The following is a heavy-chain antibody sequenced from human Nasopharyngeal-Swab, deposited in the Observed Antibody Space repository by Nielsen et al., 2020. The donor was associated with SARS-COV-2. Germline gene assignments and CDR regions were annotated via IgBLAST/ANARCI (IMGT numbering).Heavy chain of an antibody. CDR1: GFTFSSYG. CDR3: AKAWLPTY. V-gene: IGHV3-30*18. D-gene: IGHD5-24*01. CDR2: ISYDGSNK. Sequence: GGSLRLSCAASGFTFSSYGMHWVRQALGKGLEWVAVISYDGSNKYYADSVKGRFTISRDNSKNTLYLQMNSLRAEDTAVYYCAKAWLPTYWGQGTLVTVSS. J-gene: IGHJ4*02.